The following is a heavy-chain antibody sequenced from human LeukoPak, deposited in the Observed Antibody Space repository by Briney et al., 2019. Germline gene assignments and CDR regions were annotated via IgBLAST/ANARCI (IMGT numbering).Heavy chain of an antibody. CDR1: GGSISSYY. J-gene: IGHJ5*02. CDR3: ARVYGDSGGWFDP. D-gene: IGHD4-17*01. Sequence: SETLSLTCTVSGGSISSYYWSRIRQPPGKGLEWIGYIYTSGSTNYNPSLKSRVTISVDTSKNQFSLKLSSVTAADTAVYYCARVYGDSGGWFDPWGQGTLVTVSS. CDR2: IYTSGST. V-gene: IGHV4-4*09.